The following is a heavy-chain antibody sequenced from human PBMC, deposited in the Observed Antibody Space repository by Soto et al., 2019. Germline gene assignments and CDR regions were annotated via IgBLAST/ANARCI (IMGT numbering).Heavy chain of an antibody. J-gene: IGHJ4*02. D-gene: IGHD3-3*01. CDR2: ISSSGSTI. CDR3: ARALDFWSAYFDY. V-gene: IGHV3-11*04. Sequence: GGSLRLSCAASGFTFSDYYMSWIRQAPGKGLEWVSYISSSGSTIYYADSVKGRFTISRDNSKNTLYLQMNSLRTEDTAVYYCARALDFWSAYFDYWGQGSLVTGLL. CDR1: GFTFSDYY.